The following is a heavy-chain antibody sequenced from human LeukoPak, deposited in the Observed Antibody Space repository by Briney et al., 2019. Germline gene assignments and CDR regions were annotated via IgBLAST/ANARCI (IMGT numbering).Heavy chain of an antibody. V-gene: IGHV1-69*05. D-gene: IGHD3-3*01. CDR3: ARGNFWSGYFSEPDY. J-gene: IGHJ4*02. Sequence: GASVKVSCKASGGTFSSYAISWVRQAPGQGLEWMGGIIPIFGTANYAQKFQGRVTITTDESTSTAYMELSSLRSEDTAVYYCARGNFWSGYFSEPDYWGQGTLVTVSS. CDR1: GGTFSSYA. CDR2: IIPIFGTA.